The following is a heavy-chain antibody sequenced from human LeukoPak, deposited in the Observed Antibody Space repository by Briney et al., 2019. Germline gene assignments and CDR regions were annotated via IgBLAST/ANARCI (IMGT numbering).Heavy chain of an antibody. CDR2: INHSGST. D-gene: IGHD3-10*01. CDR3: ARRDGSGSYYPTAFDY. Sequence: SETLSLTCAVYGGSFSGYYWSWIRQPPGKGLGWIGEINHSGSTNYSPSLKSRVTISVDTSKNQFSLKLSSVTAADTAVYYCARRDGSGSYYPTAFDYWGQGTLVTVSS. CDR1: GGSFSGYY. J-gene: IGHJ4*02. V-gene: IGHV4-34*01.